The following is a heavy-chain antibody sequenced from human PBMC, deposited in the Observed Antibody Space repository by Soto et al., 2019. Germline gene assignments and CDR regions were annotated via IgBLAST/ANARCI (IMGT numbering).Heavy chain of an antibody. J-gene: IGHJ4*01. CDR3: TTDALGSYGY. D-gene: IGHD1-26*01. Sequence: PGESLKISCAASGFTFSNACMSCFRQAPGKGLEWVGRIKSKTDSGTTDYAEPVKGRFTISRDDSKNTLSLQMNSLKTEDTAVYYCTTDALGSYGYWGQGTLVTVSS. CDR2: IKSKTDSGTT. CDR1: GFTFSNAC. V-gene: IGHV3-15*01.